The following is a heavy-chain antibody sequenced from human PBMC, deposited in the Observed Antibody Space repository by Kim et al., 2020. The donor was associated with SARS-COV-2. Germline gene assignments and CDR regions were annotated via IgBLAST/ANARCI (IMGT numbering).Heavy chain of an antibody. D-gene: IGHD3-9*01. CDR2: MNPNSGNT. V-gene: IGHV1-8*01. Sequence: ASVKVSCKASGYTFTSYDINWVRQATGQGLEWMGWMNPNSGNTGYAQKFQGRVTMTRNTSISTAYMELSSLRSEDTAVYYCARGGTYYDILTGYPSGGMDVWGQGTTVTVSS. CDR3: ARGGTYYDILTGYPSGGMDV. J-gene: IGHJ6*02. CDR1: GYTFTSYD.